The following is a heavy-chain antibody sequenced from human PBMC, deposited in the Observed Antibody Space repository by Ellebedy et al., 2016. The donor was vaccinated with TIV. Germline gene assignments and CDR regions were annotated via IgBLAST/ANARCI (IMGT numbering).Heavy chain of an antibody. J-gene: IGHJ4*02. V-gene: IGHV3-30*18. D-gene: IGHD1-26*01. CDR1: GYTLTGYY. Sequence: SCKASGYTLTGYYMHWVRQAPGKGLEWVAIISYDGSSEYYADSVKGRFTISRDNSDNTLSLQMNSLRDEDTAVYYCAKDLNPNSGSHRGADYWGQGTLVTVSS. CDR2: ISYDGSSE. CDR3: AKDLNPNSGSHRGADY.